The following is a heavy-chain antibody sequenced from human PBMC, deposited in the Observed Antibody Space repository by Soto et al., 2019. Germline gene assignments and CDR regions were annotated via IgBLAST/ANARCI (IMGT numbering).Heavy chain of an antibody. CDR3: ARGVAATVTTAYFQH. D-gene: IGHD4-17*01. J-gene: IGHJ1*01. CDR1: GYTFTSYD. Sequence: GASVKVSCKASGYTFTSYDINWVRQATGQGLEWMGWMNPNSGNTGYAQKFQGRVTMTRNTSISTAYMELSSLRSEDTAVYYCARGVAATVTTAYFQHWGQGTLVTVSS. CDR2: MNPNSGNT. V-gene: IGHV1-8*01.